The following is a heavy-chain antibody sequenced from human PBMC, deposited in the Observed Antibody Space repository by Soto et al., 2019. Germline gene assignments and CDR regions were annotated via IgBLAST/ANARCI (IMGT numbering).Heavy chain of an antibody. CDR1: GDSFTGFW. CDR3: ARQHPLDSRVWYD. J-gene: IGHJ4*02. CDR2: IYPRDSDI. V-gene: IGHV5-51*01. D-gene: IGHD6-19*01. Sequence: GESLKISCKVFGDSFTGFWIGWVRQMPGKGLEWVASIYPRDSDIRYNPSFQGQVTISADRSTTTAYLQWSSLKASDTAIYYCARQHPLDSRVWYDWGQGTLVTVSS.